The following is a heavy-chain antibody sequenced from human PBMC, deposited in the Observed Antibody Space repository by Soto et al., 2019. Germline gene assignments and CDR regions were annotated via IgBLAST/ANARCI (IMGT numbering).Heavy chain of an antibody. Sequence: ASVKVSCKASGYTFTSYGFNWVRQAPGQGLEWMGWISAYNCNTNYAQNLQGRVTMTTDTSTSTAYMELRNLRSDDTALYFRARAALGGSVAASVYWRQGSLVTVSS. CDR1: GYTFTSYG. D-gene: IGHD5-18*01. J-gene: IGHJ4*02. CDR2: ISAYNCNT. CDR3: ARAALGGSVAASVY. V-gene: IGHV1-18*01.